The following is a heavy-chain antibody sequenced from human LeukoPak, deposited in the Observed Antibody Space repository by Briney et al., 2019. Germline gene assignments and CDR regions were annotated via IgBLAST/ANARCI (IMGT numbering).Heavy chain of an antibody. J-gene: IGHJ4*02. V-gene: IGHV1-46*01. D-gene: IGHD1-26*01. CDR3: ARDFGIVGTTRGYYFDH. Sequence: ASVKVSCKASGYTFTSNYMHWVRQAPGQGLEWMGIINPSSGGTSYAQKFQGRVTMTRDTSTSTVYMELSSLRSDDTAVYFCARDFGIVGTTRGYYFDHWGQGTLVTVSS. CDR1: GYTFTSNY. CDR2: INPSSGGT.